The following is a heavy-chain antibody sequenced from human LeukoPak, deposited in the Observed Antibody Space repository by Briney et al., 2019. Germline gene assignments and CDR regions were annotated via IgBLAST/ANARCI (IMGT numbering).Heavy chain of an antibody. V-gene: IGHV1-18*01. CDR2: ISGYSGNT. CDR3: ARAYPNYDNLRGHYYYYGMDV. CDR1: GYIFISYG. J-gene: IGHJ6*02. Sequence: GASVKVSCMTSGYIFISYGISWVRQAPGQGLEWMGWISGYSGNTNYAQKLQGRVTITADESTSTAYMELSSLRSEDTAVYYCARAYPNYDNLRGHYYYYGMDVRGQGTTVTVSS. D-gene: IGHD3-9*01.